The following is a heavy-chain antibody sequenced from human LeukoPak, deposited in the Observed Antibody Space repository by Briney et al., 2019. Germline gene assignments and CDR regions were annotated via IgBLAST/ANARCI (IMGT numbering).Heavy chain of an antibody. J-gene: IGHJ4*02. CDR2: IKQDGSEK. CDR1: GFTFSSYW. D-gene: IGHD6-19*01. Sequence: GGSLRLSCAASGFTFSSYWMSWVRQAPGKGLEGVANIKQDGSEKYYVDSVKGRFTISRDNAKNSLYLQMNSLRAEDTAVYYCARAGAGYSSGWPFDYWGQGTLVTVS. CDR3: ARAGAGYSSGWPFDY. V-gene: IGHV3-7*01.